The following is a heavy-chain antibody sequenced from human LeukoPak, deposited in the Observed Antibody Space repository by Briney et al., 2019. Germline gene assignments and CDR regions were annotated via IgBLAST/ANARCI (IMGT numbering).Heavy chain of an antibody. CDR3: ARDCSGGSCYDY. D-gene: IGHD2-15*01. V-gene: IGHV1-69*04. J-gene: IGHJ4*02. Sequence: SVKVSCKASGGTFSSYTISWVRQAAGQGREWVGRIIPILGIANYAQKFQGRVTITADKSTSTAYMELSSLRSEDTAVYYCARDCSGGSCYDYWGQGTLVTVSS. CDR2: IIPILGIA. CDR1: GGTFSSYT.